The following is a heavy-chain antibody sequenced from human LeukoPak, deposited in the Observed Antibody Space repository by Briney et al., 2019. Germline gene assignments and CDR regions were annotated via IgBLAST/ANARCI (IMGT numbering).Heavy chain of an antibody. D-gene: IGHD1-7*01. J-gene: IGHJ5*02. V-gene: IGHV4-4*09. CDR3: ARLYQLHSWNLWFSPENWFDP. CDR1: GGSISGSF. CDR2: IYTSGST. Sequence: SEGLCVTSTVPGGSISGSFWSWIWQRLGKGLEWIGYIYTSGSTNYNPSLKSRVTISVDTSKNQFSLKLSSVTAADTAVDYCARLYQLHSWNLWFSPENWFDPWGQGTLVTVSS.